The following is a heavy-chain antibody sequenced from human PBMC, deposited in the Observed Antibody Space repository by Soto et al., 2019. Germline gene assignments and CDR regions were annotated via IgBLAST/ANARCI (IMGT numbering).Heavy chain of an antibody. CDR2: IYYSGST. D-gene: IGHD2-15*01. CDR3: ASTPIGYCSGGTCSNWFDP. Sequence: QVQLQESGPGLVRPSETLSLTCTVSGGSISGNYWSWIRQPPGRGLEWIGYIYYSGSTYVSPSLKSVVTMSVDTSENQFFLKLRSVTAADTAVYYCASTPIGYCSGGTCSNWFDPWGQGTLVTVSS. V-gene: IGHV4-59*08. CDR1: GGSISGNY. J-gene: IGHJ5*02.